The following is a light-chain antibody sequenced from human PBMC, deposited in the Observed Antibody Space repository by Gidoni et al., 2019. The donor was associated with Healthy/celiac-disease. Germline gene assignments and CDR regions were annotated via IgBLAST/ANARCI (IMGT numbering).Light chain of an antibody. V-gene: IGKV1-39*01. CDR1: QSISSY. J-gene: IGKJ3*01. Sequence: DIQMNQSPSSLSASVGDRVTITCRASQSISSYLNWYQQKPGKAPKLLIYAASSLQSGVPSMFRGSGSGTDFTLTISSLQPEDFATYYCQQSYSTPFTFGPXTKVGIK. CDR2: AAS. CDR3: QQSYSTPFT.